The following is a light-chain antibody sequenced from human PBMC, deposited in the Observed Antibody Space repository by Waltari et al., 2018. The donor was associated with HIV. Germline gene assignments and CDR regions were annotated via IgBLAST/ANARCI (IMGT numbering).Light chain of an antibody. CDR2: DVT. J-gene: IGLJ3*02. Sequence: QSALTQPRSVSGSPGQSVTISCTGTSSDVGAYNYVSWYQQHPGKAPKLIIYDVTRRPSGLPDRFSGSKSGNTASLTISGLQADDAADYYCCSYAGNYTGVFGGGTKLTVL. CDR3: CSYAGNYTGV. V-gene: IGLV2-11*01. CDR1: SSDVGAYNY.